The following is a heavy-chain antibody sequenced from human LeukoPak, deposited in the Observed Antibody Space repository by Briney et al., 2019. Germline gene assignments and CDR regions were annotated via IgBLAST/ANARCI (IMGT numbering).Heavy chain of an antibody. CDR3: ARDLIGDYVN. J-gene: IGHJ4*02. Sequence: AGGSLRLSCAASGFTVSSNYMSWVRQAPGKGLEWVSVIYSGGSTYYADSVKGRFTISRDNSKNTLYLQMNSLRAEDTAVYYCARDLIGDYVNWGQGTLFTVSS. V-gene: IGHV3-53*01. D-gene: IGHD4-17*01. CDR2: IYSGGST. CDR1: GFTVSSNY.